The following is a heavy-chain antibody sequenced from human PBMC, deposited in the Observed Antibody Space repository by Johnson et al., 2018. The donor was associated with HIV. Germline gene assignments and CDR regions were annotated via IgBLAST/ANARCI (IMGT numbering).Heavy chain of an antibody. CDR3: SSEGPCTVRTRCRAFDI. CDR2: ISYDGSNK. J-gene: IGHJ3*02. Sequence: QVQLVESGGGLVQPGGSLRLSCAASGFTVSSYYMRWVRQAPGKGLEWVAVISYDGSNKYYADSVKGRFTISRDNSKNNLYLQMNSLRAEDTPVYYCSSEGPCTVRTRCRAFDIWGQGTMVTVSS. CDR1: GFTVSSYY. D-gene: IGHD4-17*01. V-gene: IGHV3-30-3*01.